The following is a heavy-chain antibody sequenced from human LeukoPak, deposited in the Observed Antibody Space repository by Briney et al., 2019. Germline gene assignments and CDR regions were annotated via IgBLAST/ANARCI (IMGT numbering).Heavy chain of an antibody. V-gene: IGHV5-51*01. CDR1: GYSFTSSW. Sequence: PGESLKISCKGSGYSFTSSWIAWGRQLPGKGLGGMGIIYPGDSDTRYSPSFQGQVTISADKSISTAYLQWSSLKASDTAMYYCARRSDSSGYVDYWGQGTLVTVSS. D-gene: IGHD3-22*01. CDR2: IYPGDSDT. J-gene: IGHJ4*02. CDR3: ARRSDSSGYVDY.